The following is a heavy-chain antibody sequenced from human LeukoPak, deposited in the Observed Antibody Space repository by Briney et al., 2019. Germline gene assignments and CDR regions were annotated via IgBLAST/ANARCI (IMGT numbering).Heavy chain of an antibody. D-gene: IGHD2-15*01. CDR1: GFTFSSYS. Sequence: PGGSLRLSCAASGFTFSSYSMNWVRQAPGKGLEWVSSISSSSSYIYYADSVKGRFTISRDNVKNSLYLQMNSLRAEDTAVYYCARGDGIRNWFDPWGQGTLVTVSS. J-gene: IGHJ5*02. V-gene: IGHV3-21*01. CDR3: ARGDGIRNWFDP. CDR2: ISSSSSYI.